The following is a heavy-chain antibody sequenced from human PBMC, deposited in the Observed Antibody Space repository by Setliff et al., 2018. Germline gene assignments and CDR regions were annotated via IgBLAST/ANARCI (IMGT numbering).Heavy chain of an antibody. V-gene: IGHV3-66*01. CDR2: IYSDGST. Sequence: GGSLRLSCAAPGPTFSSNYMSWVRQAPGKGLEWVSVIYSDGSTYYADSVKGRFTISRDNAKNSLYLQMDSLRAEDTAVYYCVRTLFLQYYGGRSGGYFDYWGQGSLVTVSS. J-gene: IGHJ4*02. CDR3: VRTLFLQYYGGRSGGYFDY. D-gene: IGHD4-17*01. CDR1: GPTFSSNY.